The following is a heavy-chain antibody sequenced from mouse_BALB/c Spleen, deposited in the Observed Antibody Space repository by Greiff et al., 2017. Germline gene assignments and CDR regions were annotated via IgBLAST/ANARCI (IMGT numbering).Heavy chain of an antibody. CDR2: ISDGGSYT. Sequence: EVQLVESGGGLVKPGGSLKLSCAASGFTFSDYYMYWVRQTPEKRLEWVATISDGGSYTYYPDSVKGRFTISRDNAKNNLYLQMSSLKSEDTAMYYCARGGYGYDWYFDVWGAGTTVTVSS. CDR3: ARGGYGYDWYFDV. V-gene: IGHV5-4*02. CDR1: GFTFSDYY. D-gene: IGHD2-2*01. J-gene: IGHJ1*01.